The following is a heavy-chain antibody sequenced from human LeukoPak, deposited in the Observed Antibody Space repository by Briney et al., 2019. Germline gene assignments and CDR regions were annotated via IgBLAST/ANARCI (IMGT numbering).Heavy chain of an antibody. V-gene: IGHV3-23*01. Sequence: GGSLRLSCAASGFTFSSYAMSWVRQAPGKGLEWVSAISGSGGSTYYADSVKGRFTISRDNSKNTLYLQMNGLRAEDTAVYYCAKDTFSLDYYDSSGYYFDYWGQGTLVTVSS. CDR1: GFTFSSYA. CDR2: ISGSGGST. CDR3: AKDTFSLDYYDSSGYYFDY. J-gene: IGHJ4*02. D-gene: IGHD3-22*01.